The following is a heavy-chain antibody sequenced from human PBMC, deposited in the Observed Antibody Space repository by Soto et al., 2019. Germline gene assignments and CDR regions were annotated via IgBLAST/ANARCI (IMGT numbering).Heavy chain of an antibody. J-gene: IGHJ3*02. V-gene: IGHV3-23*01. Sequence: VGSLRLSCAASGFAFSTYAMSWVRQAPGKGLDWVSGISGSGGSTYYADSVKGRFTISRDNSENTLYLQMNSLRDEDTAVYYCAKSPGIYALIIQSPPDAFDIWGQGTMVTVSS. CDR1: GFAFSTYA. D-gene: IGHD5-12*01. CDR2: ISGSGGST. CDR3: AKSPGIYALIIQSPPDAFDI.